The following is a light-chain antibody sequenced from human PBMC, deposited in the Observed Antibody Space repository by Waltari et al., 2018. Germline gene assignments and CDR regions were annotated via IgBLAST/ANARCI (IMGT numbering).Light chain of an antibody. V-gene: IGLV2-14*03. Sequence: QSALTQPASVSGSPGQSITISCTGTSSDVGGSNYVSWYQQHPGKAPKLMIYDVSTRPSGVSNRFSGSKSGNTASLTISGLQAEDEADYYCSSYTSSSTRLFGGGTKLTVL. J-gene: IGLJ3*02. CDR3: SSYTSSSTRL. CDR1: SSDVGGSNY. CDR2: DVS.